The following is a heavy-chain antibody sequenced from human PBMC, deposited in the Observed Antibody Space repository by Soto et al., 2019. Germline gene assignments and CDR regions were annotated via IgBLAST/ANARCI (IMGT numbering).Heavy chain of an antibody. J-gene: IGHJ4*02. V-gene: IGHV3-48*01. CDR2: ISSSSSTI. CDR1: SFTFDTHD. Sequence: GGSLVRSCAASSFTFDTHDMNCVRHAPGKGLEWVSYISSSSSTIFYTDSVKGRFIVSRDNAKNSLYLQMNSLRPEDTAFYYCAKGSMAWLDPNWGDSWGQGP. CDR3: AKGSMAWLDPNWGDS. D-gene: IGHD3-16*01.